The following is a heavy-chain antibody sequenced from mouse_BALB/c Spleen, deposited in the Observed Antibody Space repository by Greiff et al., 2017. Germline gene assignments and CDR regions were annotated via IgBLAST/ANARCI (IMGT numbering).Heavy chain of an antibody. J-gene: IGHJ4*01. CDR3: ARRRDGYAMDD. D-gene: IGHD3-3*01. CDR2: TWGGGST. V-gene: IGHV2-6-4*01. CDR1: GFSLSRYS. Sequence: VQLQQSGPGLVAPSQSLSITCTVSGFSLSRYSVHWVRQPPGKGLEWLGMTWGGGSTDYNSALKSRLSISKDNSKSQVFLKMNSLQTDDTAMYYCARRRDGYAMDDWGQGTSVTVSS.